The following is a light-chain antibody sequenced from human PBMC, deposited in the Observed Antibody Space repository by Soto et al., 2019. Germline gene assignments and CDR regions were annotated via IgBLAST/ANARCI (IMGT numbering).Light chain of an antibody. Sequence: DIQMTQSPSTLSGSVGDRVTITCRASQTISSWLAWYQQKPGKAPKLLIYKASTLKSGVPSRFSGSGSGTEFTLTISSLQPDDFATYYCQPYNRYSEEFGQGTKADI. CDR1: QTISSW. V-gene: IGKV1-5*03. J-gene: IGKJ1*01. CDR3: QPYNRYSEE. CDR2: KAS.